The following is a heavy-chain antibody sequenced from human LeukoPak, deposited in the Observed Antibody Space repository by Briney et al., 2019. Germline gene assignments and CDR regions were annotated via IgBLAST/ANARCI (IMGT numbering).Heavy chain of an antibody. V-gene: IGHV3-7*03. J-gene: IGHJ4*02. CDR1: GFALSSHW. CDR2: VNRDGSET. CDR3: ARVGSSSATYFDY. D-gene: IGHD6-6*01. Sequence: RPGGSLRLSCAASGFALSSHWMTWVRQVPGRGPEWVANVNRDGSETYYLDSVKGRFTISKDNAKNSLYLQMNSLRAEDTALYHCARVGSSSATYFDYWGQGTLVTVSS.